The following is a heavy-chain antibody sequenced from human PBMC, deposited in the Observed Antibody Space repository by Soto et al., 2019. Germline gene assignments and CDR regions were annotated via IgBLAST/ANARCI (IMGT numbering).Heavy chain of an antibody. D-gene: IGHD3-22*01. CDR3: ARDKYGSSGYYPIY. Sequence: GGSLRLSCAASGFTFSSYGMHWVRQAPGKGLEWVAVIWYDGSNKYYADSVKGRFTISRDNSKNTLYLQMNSLRAEDTAVYYCARDKYGSSGYYPIYWGQGTLVTVSS. V-gene: IGHV3-33*01. CDR1: GFTFSSYG. J-gene: IGHJ4*02. CDR2: IWYDGSNK.